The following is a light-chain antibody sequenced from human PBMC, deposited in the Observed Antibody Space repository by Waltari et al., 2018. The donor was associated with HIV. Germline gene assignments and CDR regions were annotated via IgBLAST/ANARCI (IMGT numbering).Light chain of an antibody. CDR1: QSVSNNY. CDR2: GAS. J-gene: IGKJ4*01. Sequence: EIVLTQSPGTLSLSPGERATLSCRASQSVSNNYVAWYQQKPGQAPRLLIYGASSRASGIPDRFSGSGSGTDFTLTVSRLEPEDFAVYYCQQYSSAPLTFGGGTKVEIK. V-gene: IGKV3-20*01. CDR3: QQYSSAPLT.